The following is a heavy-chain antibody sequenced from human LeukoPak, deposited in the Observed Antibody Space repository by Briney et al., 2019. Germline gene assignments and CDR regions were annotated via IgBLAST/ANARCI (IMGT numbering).Heavy chain of an antibody. CDR3: ATRGGTIFGVVTPYYFDY. Sequence: GASVKVSCKVSGYTLTELSMHWVRQAPGKGLEWTGGFDPEDGETIYAQKFQGRVTMTEDTSTDTAYMELSSLRSEDTAVYYCATRGGTIFGVVTPYYFDYWGQGTLVTVSS. CDR2: FDPEDGET. V-gene: IGHV1-24*01. J-gene: IGHJ4*02. D-gene: IGHD3-3*01. CDR1: GYTLTELS.